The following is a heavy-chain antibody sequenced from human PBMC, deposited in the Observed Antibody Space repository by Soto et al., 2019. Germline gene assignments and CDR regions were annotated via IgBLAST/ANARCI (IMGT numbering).Heavy chain of an antibody. J-gene: IGHJ6*02. Sequence: GESPKISWKGSGYSFTMYWIGWVRQMPGKGLEWMGIIYPCDSDTRYSPSSQGQVTISADKSISTAYLQWSSLKASGTAMYYCARVSDYVGGSYYYYYYGKDVWGQGTTVTVSS. D-gene: IGHD3-16*01. CDR3: ARVSDYVGGSYYYYYYGKDV. V-gene: IGHV5-51*01. CDR1: GYSFTMYW. CDR2: IYPCDSDT.